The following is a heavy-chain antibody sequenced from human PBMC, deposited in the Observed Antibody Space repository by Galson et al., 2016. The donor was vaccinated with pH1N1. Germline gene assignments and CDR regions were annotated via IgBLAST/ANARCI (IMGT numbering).Heavy chain of an antibody. CDR1: GFTFTSYA. D-gene: IGHD5-12*01. CDR3: ARDSECSGHEGFH. V-gene: IGHV3-30*04. Sequence: LRLPCAASGFTFTSYAMHWVRQAPGKGLEWVAVILYDGTNEYYADSVKGRFTISRDKTQSTVYLQMNSLRTEDTAVYCCARDSECSGHEGFHWAQGTLVIVSS. CDR2: ILYDGTNE. J-gene: IGHJ4*02.